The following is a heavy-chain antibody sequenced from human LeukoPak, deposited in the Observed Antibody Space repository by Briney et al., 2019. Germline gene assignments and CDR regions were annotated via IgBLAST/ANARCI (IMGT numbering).Heavy chain of an antibody. CDR3: ASVRGLRYFDKGGWYFDL. V-gene: IGHV3-21*01. Sequence: GGSLRLSCAASGFTFSSYSMNWVRQAPVKGLEWVSSISSSSSYIYYADSVKGRFTISRDNAKNSLYLQMNSLRAEDTAVYYCASVRGLRYFDKGGWYFDLWGRGTLVTVSS. CDR2: ISSSSSYI. D-gene: IGHD3-9*01. CDR1: GFTFSSYS. J-gene: IGHJ2*01.